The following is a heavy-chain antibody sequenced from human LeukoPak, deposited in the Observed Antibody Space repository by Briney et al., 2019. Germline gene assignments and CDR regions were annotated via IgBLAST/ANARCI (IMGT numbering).Heavy chain of an antibody. V-gene: IGHV3-74*01. D-gene: IGHD6-13*01. CDR2: INSDGSST. CDR3: ARDHAAAGLNWFDP. CDR1: GFTFSSYW. J-gene: IGHJ5*02. Sequence: PGGSLRLSCAASGFTFSSYWMHWVRQAPGKGLVWVSHINSDGSSTSYADSVKGRFTISRDNAKNTLYLQMNSLRAEDTAVYYCARDHAAAGLNWFDPWGQGTLVTVSS.